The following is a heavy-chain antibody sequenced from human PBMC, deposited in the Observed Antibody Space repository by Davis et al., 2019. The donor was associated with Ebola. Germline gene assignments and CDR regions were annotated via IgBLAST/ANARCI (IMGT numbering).Heavy chain of an antibody. J-gene: IGHJ6*02. D-gene: IGHD3-3*01. V-gene: IGHV3-48*01. Sequence: PGGSLRLSCAASGFTFSSYSMNWVRQAPGRGLEWVSYISSSSSTIYYADSVKGRFTISRDNAKNSLYLQMNSLRAEDTAVYYCARDPTRTYYDFWSGSSDYYGMDVWGQGTTVTVSS. CDR2: ISSSSSTI. CDR1: GFTFSSYS. CDR3: ARDPTRTYYDFWSGSSDYYGMDV.